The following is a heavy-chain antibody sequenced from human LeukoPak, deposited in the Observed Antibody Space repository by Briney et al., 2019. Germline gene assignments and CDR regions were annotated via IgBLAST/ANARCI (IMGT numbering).Heavy chain of an antibody. CDR2: ISYDGSNK. V-gene: IGHV3-30*18. Sequence: GGSLRLSCAASGFTFSSYGMHWVRQAPGKGLEWVAVISYDGSNKYYADSVKGRFTISRDNSKNTLYLQMNSLRAEDTAVYYCAKAHGETWELRLSYYYYGMDVWGQGTTVTVSS. CDR1: GFTFSSYG. CDR3: AKAHGETWELRLSYYYYGMDV. J-gene: IGHJ6*02. D-gene: IGHD1-26*01.